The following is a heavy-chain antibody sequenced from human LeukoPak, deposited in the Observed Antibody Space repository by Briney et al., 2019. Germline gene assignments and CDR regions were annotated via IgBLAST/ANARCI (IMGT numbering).Heavy chain of an antibody. D-gene: IGHD2-2*01. CDR2: IGGSGGST. J-gene: IGHJ6*02. Sequence: PGGSLRLSCAASGFTFSSYAMSWVRQAPGKGLEWVSAIGGSGGSTYYADSVKGRFTISRDNSKNTLYLQMNSLRAEDTAVYYCAKDIVVVPAAMPRDYGMDVWGQGTTVTVSS. CDR1: GFTFSSYA. V-gene: IGHV3-23*01. CDR3: AKDIVVVPAAMPRDYGMDV.